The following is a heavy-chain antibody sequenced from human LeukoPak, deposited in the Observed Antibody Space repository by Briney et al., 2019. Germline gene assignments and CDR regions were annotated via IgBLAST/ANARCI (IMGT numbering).Heavy chain of an antibody. Sequence: GGSLRLSCAASGFTFSIYWMHWVRQAPGKGLVWVSRINTDGSSTSYADSVKGRFTISRDNAKNTLYLQMNSLRAEDTAVYYCERGFGDYYDSSGYYLFDYWGQGTLVTVSS. V-gene: IGHV3-74*01. CDR3: ERGFGDYYDSSGYYLFDY. J-gene: IGHJ4*02. CDR1: GFTFSIYW. CDR2: INTDGSST. D-gene: IGHD3-22*01.